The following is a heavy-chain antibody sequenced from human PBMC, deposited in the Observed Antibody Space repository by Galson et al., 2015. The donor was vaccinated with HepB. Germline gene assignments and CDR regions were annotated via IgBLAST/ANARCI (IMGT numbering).Heavy chain of an antibody. CDR3: ARGPLYGDSDYSYYYVDV. V-gene: IGHV1-8*01. J-gene: IGHJ6*03. D-gene: IGHD4-17*01. CDR2: MNPNSGHT. Sequence: SVKVSCKASGYTFISYDINWVRQATGQGLEWMGWMNPNSGHTYYAQKFQGRVTMTRNTAISTAYMELSSLRSEDTAVYYCARGPLYGDSDYSYYYVDVWGKGTTVTVSS. CDR1: GYTFISYD.